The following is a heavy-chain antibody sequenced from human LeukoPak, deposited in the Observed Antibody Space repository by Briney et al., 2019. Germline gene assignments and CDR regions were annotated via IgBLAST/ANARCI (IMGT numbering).Heavy chain of an antibody. J-gene: IGHJ6*03. D-gene: IGHD3-22*01. Sequence: PGGSLRLSCAASGFTFSSYEMNWVRQAPGKGLEWVSYISSSGSTIYYADSVKGRFTISRDNAKNSLYLQMNSLRAEDTAVYYCARLGYDSSGYYPSDYYYYYMDVWGKGTTVTISS. CDR1: GFTFSSYE. V-gene: IGHV3-48*03. CDR2: ISSSGSTI. CDR3: ARLGYDSSGYYPSDYYYYYMDV.